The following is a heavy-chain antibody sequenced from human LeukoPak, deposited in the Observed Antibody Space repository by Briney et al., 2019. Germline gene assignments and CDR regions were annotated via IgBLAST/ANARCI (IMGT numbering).Heavy chain of an antibody. CDR2: INPNSGGT. CDR3: ARVWHDYVWGSYRPTTEYYFDY. V-gene: IGHV1-2*02. Sequence: ASVKVSCKASGYTFTGYYMHWVRQAPGQGLEWMGWINPNSGGTNYAQKFQGRVTMTRDTSISTTYMELSRLRSDETAVYYCARVWHDYVWGSYRPTTEYYFDYWGQGTLVTVSS. D-gene: IGHD3-16*02. J-gene: IGHJ4*02. CDR1: GYTFTGYY.